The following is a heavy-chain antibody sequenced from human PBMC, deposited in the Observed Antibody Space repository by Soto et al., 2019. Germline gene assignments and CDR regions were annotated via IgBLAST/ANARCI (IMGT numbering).Heavy chain of an antibody. CDR1: GYTFTGYY. J-gene: IGHJ4*02. CDR3: ARGPQNQLEYFDY. CDR2: INPNSGGT. V-gene: IGHV1-2*04. Sequence: ASVKVSCKASGYTFTGYYMHWVRQAPGQGLEWMGWINPNSGGTNYAQKFQGWVTMTRDTSISTAYMELSRLRSDDTAVYYCARGPQNQLEYFDYWGQGTLVTVSS. D-gene: IGHD1-1*01.